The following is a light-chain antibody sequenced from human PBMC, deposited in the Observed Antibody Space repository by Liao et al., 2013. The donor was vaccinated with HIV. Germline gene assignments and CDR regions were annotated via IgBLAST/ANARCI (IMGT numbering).Light chain of an antibody. CDR3: QVWDSSGDHPRV. J-gene: IGLJ3*02. Sequence: YVLTQPPSVSVAPGKTARITCGGNNIGSYSVHWYQQKPGQAPVLVISHDTDRPSGIPARFSASNSGNTATLTISRVEAGDEADYYCQVWDSSGDHPRVFGGGTKLTVL. V-gene: IGLV3-21*04. CDR1: NIGSYS. CDR2: HDT.